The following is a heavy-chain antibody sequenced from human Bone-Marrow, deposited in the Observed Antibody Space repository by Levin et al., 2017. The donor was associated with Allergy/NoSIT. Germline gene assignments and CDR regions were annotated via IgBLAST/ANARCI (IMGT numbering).Heavy chain of an antibody. D-gene: IGHD3-3*01. Sequence: AGGSLRLSCAASGFTFSSFGMHWVRQAPGEGLEWVALISFDGSNKYYADSVKGRFTISRDNSRDTLYLQMNSLGPDDTSVYYCAKEFYGFWSGFYPLLDSWGQGTLVTVSS. CDR3: AKEFYGFWSGFYPLLDS. CDR1: GFTFSSFG. CDR2: ISFDGSNK. V-gene: IGHV3-30*18. J-gene: IGHJ4*02.